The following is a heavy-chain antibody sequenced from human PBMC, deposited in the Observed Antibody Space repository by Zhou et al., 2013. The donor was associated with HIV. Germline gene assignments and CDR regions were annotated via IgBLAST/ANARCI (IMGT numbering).Heavy chain of an antibody. Sequence: QGQLVQSGVEVKKPGASVKVSCKASGYTFTSYGISWVRQAPGQGLEWMGWISAYNGNTDYAQKLQGRVTMTTDTSTSTAYMELRSLRSDDTAVYYCARVSDSSGYLYYYYYMDVWAKGPRSPSP. CDR2: ISAYNGNT. CDR3: ARVSDSSGYLYYYYYMDV. V-gene: IGHV1-18*01. D-gene: IGHD3-22*01. J-gene: IGHJ6*03. CDR1: GYTFTSYG.